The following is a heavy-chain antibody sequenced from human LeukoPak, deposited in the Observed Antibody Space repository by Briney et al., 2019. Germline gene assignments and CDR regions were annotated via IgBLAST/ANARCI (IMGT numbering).Heavy chain of an antibody. V-gene: IGHV4-59*08. D-gene: IGHD6-19*01. J-gene: IGHJ5*02. CDR3: ARRIRAVAGTWWFDP. CDR1: GGSISSYY. Sequence: SETLSLTRTVSGGSISSYYWSWIRQPPGKGLEWIGYIYYSGSTNYNPSLKSRVTISVDTSKNQFSLKLSSVTAADTAVYYCARRIRAVAGTWWFDPWGQGTLVTVSS. CDR2: IYYSGST.